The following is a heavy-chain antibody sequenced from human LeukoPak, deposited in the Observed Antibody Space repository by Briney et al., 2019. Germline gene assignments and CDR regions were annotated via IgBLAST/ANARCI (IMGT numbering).Heavy chain of an antibody. CDR2: IDTDGSST. CDR1: GFTFSSYW. CDR3: TRGYVGIDY. V-gene: IGHV3-74*01. Sequence: GGSLRLSCAASGFTFSSYWMHWVRQTPEKGLVWVSRIDTDGSSTIHADSVKGRFTISRDNAKNTLFLQMNSLRVEDTAVYYCTRGYVGIDYWGQGTLVTVSS. J-gene: IGHJ4*02. D-gene: IGHD5-12*01.